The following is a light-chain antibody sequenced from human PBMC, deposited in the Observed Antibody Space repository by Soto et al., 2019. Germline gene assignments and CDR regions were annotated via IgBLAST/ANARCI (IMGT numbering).Light chain of an antibody. CDR2: DAS. Sequence: ILMTQSPATLSVSPGERATLSCRASQSVSNALAWYQQKPGQAPRLLIYDASTRATGIPARFSGSGSGTEFTLTISGLQSEDFAVYYCQQYNYWPPWTFGQGTKVEIK. CDR1: QSVSNA. CDR3: QQYNYWPPWT. J-gene: IGKJ1*01. V-gene: IGKV3-15*01.